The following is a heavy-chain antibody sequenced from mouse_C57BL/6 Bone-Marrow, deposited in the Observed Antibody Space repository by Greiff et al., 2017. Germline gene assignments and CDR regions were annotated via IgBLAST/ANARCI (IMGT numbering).Heavy chain of an antibody. V-gene: IGHV1-64*01. CDR3: ARSFKLGFDY. CDR2: IHPNSGST. CDR1: GYTFTSYW. J-gene: IGHJ2*01. Sequence: QVQLQQPGAELVKPGASVKLSCKASGYTFTSYWMHWVKQRPGQGLEWIGMIHPNSGSTNYNEKFKSKATLTVDKSSSTVYMQLSSLTSEDSAVYYCARSFKLGFDYWGQGTTLTVSS. D-gene: IGHD4-1*01.